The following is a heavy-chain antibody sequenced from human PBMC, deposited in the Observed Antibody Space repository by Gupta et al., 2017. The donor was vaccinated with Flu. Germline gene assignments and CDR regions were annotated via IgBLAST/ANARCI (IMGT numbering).Heavy chain of an antibody. J-gene: IGHJ5*01. V-gene: IGHV4-61*07. CDR3: ARLRRHSGSYYWFDS. D-gene: IGHD1-26*01. Sequence: RQPPGQTLEWIGYVFDSGDTHYNPSLSSRVVISADTSRNRFSLNLTSVTTADTAMYYCARLRRHSGSYYWFDSWGQGTLVTVSS. CDR2: VFDSGDT.